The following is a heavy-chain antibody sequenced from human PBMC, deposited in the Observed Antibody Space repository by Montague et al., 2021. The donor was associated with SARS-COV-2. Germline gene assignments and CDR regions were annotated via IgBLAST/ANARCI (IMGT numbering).Heavy chain of an antibody. D-gene: IGHD3-9*01. CDR3: ARMVTIFSLGGYYYYGMDV. CDR2: IDWXXXK. V-gene: IGHV2-70*01. J-gene: IGHJ6*02. CDR1: GFSLSTSGMC. Sequence: PALVKPTQTLTLTCTFSGFSLSTSGMCVSWIRQPPGKALEWLVLIDWXXXKYYSTSLKTRLTISKDTSKNQVVLTMTNMDPVDTATYYCARMVTIFSLGGYYYYGMDVWGQGTTVTVSS.